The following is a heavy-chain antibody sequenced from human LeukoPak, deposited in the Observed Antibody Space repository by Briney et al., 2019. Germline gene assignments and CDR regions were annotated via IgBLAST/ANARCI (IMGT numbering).Heavy chain of an antibody. V-gene: IGHV3-23*01. Sequence: GGSLRLSCAASGFTFSSYAMSWVRQAPGKGLEWVSGTSGSGVSTYYADSVKGRFTISRDNSKNTLYLQMNSLRAEDTAIYYCAKDVLWGWGSTNFDYWGQGTLVTVSS. CDR3: AKDVLWGWGSTNFDY. CDR1: GFTFSSYA. J-gene: IGHJ4*02. D-gene: IGHD3-16*01. CDR2: TSGSGVST.